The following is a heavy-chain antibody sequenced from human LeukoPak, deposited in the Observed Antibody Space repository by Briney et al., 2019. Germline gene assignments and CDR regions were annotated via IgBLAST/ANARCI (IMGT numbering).Heavy chain of an antibody. D-gene: IGHD2-15*01. V-gene: IGHV1-46*01. CDR2: INPSGGST. CDR1: GYTFTSYY. J-gene: IGHJ4*02. Sequence: ASVKVSCKASGYTFTSYYMHGVRQAPGQGLEWMGIINPSGGSTSYAQKFQGRVTMTRDTSTSTVYMELSSLRSEDTAVYHCARGLRIGYCSGGSCSLGYWGQGTLVTVSS. CDR3: ARGLRIGYCSGGSCSLGY.